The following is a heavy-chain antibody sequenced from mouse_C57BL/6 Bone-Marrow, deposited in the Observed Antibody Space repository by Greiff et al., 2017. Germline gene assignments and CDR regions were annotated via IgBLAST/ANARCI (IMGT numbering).Heavy chain of an antibody. CDR3: ARGGTTVVAHFGY. CDR2: ISDGGSYT. D-gene: IGHD1-1*01. Sequence: EVQLVESGGGLVKPGGSLKLSCAASGFTFSSYAMSWVRQTPEKRLEWVATISDGGSYTYYPDNVKGRFTIARDNAKNNRYLQMSHLKSEDTAMYYCARGGTTVVAHFGYWGQGTTRTVSS. V-gene: IGHV5-4*01. J-gene: IGHJ2*01. CDR1: GFTFSSYA.